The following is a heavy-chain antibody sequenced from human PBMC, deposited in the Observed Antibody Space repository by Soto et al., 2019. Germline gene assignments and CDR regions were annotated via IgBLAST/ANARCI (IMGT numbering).Heavy chain of an antibody. CDR2: IVPNSGGT. V-gene: IGHV1-2*02. D-gene: IGHD2-15*01. CDR1: GYNFNGYY. Sequence: QVQLVQSGAEVKKPGASVKVYCKASGYNFNGYYLHWVRQAPGQGLEWMGWIVPNSGGTNYAQKFQGRVTLTRDTSISTTYMELSSLTSDDTAVYYCARGFLYCSDGACYVDSWVQGPLVTVSS. CDR3: ARGFLYCSDGACYVDS. J-gene: IGHJ4*02.